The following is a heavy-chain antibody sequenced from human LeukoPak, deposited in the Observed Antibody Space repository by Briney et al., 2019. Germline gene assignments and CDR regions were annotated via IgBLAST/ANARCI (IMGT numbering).Heavy chain of an antibody. J-gene: IGHJ6*02. D-gene: IGHD2-2*01. CDR2: INHSGST. CDR1: GGSFSGYY. Sequence: SETLSLTCAVYGGSFSGYYWSWFRQPPGKGLEWIGEINHSGSTNYNPSLKSRVTISVDTSKNQFSLKLSSVTAADTAVYYCARARAGVGYCSSTSCYGTYYYYGMDVWGQGTTVTVSS. V-gene: IGHV4-34*01. CDR3: ARARAGVGYCSSTSCYGTYYYYGMDV.